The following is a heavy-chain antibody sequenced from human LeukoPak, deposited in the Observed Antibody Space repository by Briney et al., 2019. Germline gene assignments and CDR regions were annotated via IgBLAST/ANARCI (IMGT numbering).Heavy chain of an antibody. CDR3: TRDPTQYLRYGYFDY. D-gene: IGHD4-11*01. CDR1: GFTFSSYG. Sequence: GGSLRLSCAAPGFTFSSYGMHWVRQAPGKGLEWVSSINNVGSHIYYAGSVRGRFTISRDNAKNPLYLQMSSLRAEDTAVYYCTRDPTQYLRYGYFDYWGQGTLVTVSS. CDR2: INNVGSHI. J-gene: IGHJ4*02. V-gene: IGHV3-21*01.